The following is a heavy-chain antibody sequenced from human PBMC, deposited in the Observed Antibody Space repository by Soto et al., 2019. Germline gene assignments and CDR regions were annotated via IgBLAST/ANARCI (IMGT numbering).Heavy chain of an antibody. V-gene: IGHV3-48*01. CDR2: ISSSSSTI. J-gene: IGHJ4*02. CDR3: AVGCQKGGDCYPFLFDY. CDR1: GFTFSNYG. D-gene: IGHD2-21*02. Sequence: GGSLRLSCAASGFTFSNYGMHWARQAPGKGLEWVSYISSSSSTIFYTDSVKGRFTVSRDNAKNSLYLQMNSLRAEDTAVYYCAVGCQKGGDCYPFLFDYWGQGTLVTVSS.